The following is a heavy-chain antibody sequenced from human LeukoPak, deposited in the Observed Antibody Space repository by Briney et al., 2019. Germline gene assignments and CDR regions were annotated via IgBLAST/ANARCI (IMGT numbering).Heavy chain of an antibody. CDR1: GGSISSGSYY. V-gene: IGHV4-61*02. CDR3: ARAGGYSGYASN. Sequence: KPSETLSLTSTVSGGSISSGSYYWSWIRQPAGKGLEWIGRIYTSGSTNYNPSLKSRVTISVDTSKNQFSLKLSSVNVADTAVYYCARAGGYSGYASNWGQGTLVTVSS. D-gene: IGHD5-12*01. J-gene: IGHJ4*02. CDR2: IYTSGST.